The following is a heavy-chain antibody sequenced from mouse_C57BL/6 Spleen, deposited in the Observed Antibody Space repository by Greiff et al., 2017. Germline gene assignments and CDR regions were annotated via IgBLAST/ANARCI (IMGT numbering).Heavy chain of an antibody. Sequence: QVQLKQPGAELVKPGASVKLSCKASGYTFTSYWMHWVKQRPGRGLEWIGRIDPNSGGTKYNEKFKSKATLTVDKPSSTAYMQLSSLTSEDSAVYYCARSGSSYGAYWYFDVWGTGTTVTVSS. J-gene: IGHJ1*03. D-gene: IGHD1-1*01. CDR2: IDPNSGGT. CDR3: ARSGSSYGAYWYFDV. CDR1: GYTFTSYW. V-gene: IGHV1-72*01.